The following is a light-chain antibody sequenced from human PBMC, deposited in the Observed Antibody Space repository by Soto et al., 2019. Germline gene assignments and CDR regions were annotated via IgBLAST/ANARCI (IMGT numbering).Light chain of an antibody. CDR3: QQYGSSPIT. CDR1: QSVSSTF. V-gene: IGKV3-20*01. Sequence: EIVLTQSPGTLSLSPGERATLSCRASQSVSSTFLAWYQQKPGQAPRLLIYGASSRATGIPDRFSGSVSGTDFTPTISRLEPEDFAVYYCQQYGSSPITFGQGTRLEIK. J-gene: IGKJ5*01. CDR2: GAS.